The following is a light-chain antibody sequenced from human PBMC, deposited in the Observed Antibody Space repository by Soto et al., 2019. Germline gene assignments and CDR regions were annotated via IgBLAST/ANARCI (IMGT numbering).Light chain of an antibody. CDR2: EVS. V-gene: IGLV2-14*01. CDR1: SSDVGDYNY. CDR3: SSYTSSGTVV. J-gene: IGLJ2*01. Sequence: QSVLTQPASVSGSPGQSITISCTGTSSDVGDYNYVSWYQQHPDKAPKPMIYEVSNRPSGVSSRFSGSKSGNTASLTISGLQAEDEADYYCSSYTSSGTVVFGGGTKLTVL.